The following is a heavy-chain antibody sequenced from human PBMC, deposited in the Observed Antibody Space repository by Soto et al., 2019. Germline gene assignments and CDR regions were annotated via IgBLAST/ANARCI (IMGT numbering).Heavy chain of an antibody. V-gene: IGHV1-3*01. D-gene: IGHD2-21*01. CDR2: IAPGNGNT. CDR1: GYTFTDSA. J-gene: IGHJ4*02. Sequence: ASVKVSCKASGYTFTDSAVHWVRQAPGQSLELLGWIAPGNGNTKYSQKFQGRVTITRDTSATTAYMELSSLRSEDTAVYYCAKGSRMWTPDYWGQGTLVTVSS. CDR3: AKGSRMWTPDY.